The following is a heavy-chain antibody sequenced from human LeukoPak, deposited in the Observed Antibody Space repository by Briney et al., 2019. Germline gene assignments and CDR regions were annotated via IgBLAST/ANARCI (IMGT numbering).Heavy chain of an antibody. V-gene: IGHV1-8*03. CDR3: AISSGYYPVDAFDI. CDR2: MTPNSGNS. J-gene: IGHJ3*02. Sequence: ASVKVSCKASGYTFTSYAINWVRQATGQGLEWMGWMTPNSGNSGYAQKFQGRVTITRNTSISTAYMDLSSLRSEDTAVYYCAISSGYYPVDAFDIWGQGTMVTVSS. D-gene: IGHD3-3*01. CDR1: GYTFTSYA.